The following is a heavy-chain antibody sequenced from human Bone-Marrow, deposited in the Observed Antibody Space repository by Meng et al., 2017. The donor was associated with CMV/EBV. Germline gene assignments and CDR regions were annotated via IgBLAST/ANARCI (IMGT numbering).Heavy chain of an antibody. CDR3: AREGALWTGDTIFGVVIQDNNWFDP. J-gene: IGHJ5*02. D-gene: IGHD3-3*01. V-gene: IGHV1-3*02. CDR1: GYTFTSYA. Sequence: ASVKVSCKASGYTFTSYAMHWVRQAPGQRLEWMGWSNAGNGNTKYSQEFQGRVTITRDTSASTAYMELRSLRSDDTAVYYCAREGALWTGDTIFGVVIQDNNWFDPWGQGTLVTVSS. CDR2: SNAGNGNT.